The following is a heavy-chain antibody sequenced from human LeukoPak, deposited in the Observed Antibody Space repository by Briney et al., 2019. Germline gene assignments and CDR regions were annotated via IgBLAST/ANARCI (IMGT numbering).Heavy chain of an antibody. J-gene: IGHJ5*02. CDR1: GGSISSYY. CDR3: ARGYGYDYSNYEGFYRFDP. CDR2: IYYSGST. V-gene: IGHV4-59*01. Sequence: SETLSLTCTVSGGSISSYYWSWIRQPPGKGLEWIGYIYYSGSTNYNPSLKSRVTISVDTSKNQFSLKLSSVTAADTAVYYCARGYGYDYSNYEGFYRFDPWGQGTLVTVSS. D-gene: IGHD4-11*01.